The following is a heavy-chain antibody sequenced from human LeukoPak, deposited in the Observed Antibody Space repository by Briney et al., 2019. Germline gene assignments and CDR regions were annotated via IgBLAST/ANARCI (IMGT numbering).Heavy chain of an antibody. V-gene: IGHV3-30*04. CDR1: GFTFSNYS. CDR2: ISFDVRGE. Sequence: GGSLRPSCAASGFTFSNYSMHWVRQAPGKGLEWVAIISFDVRGEYYGDSVRGRFTISRDNSKNTLYLQMNSLRLEDTALYYCARAGYSSSIDNWGQGTLVTVSS. J-gene: IGHJ4*02. CDR3: ARAGYSSSIDN. D-gene: IGHD6-6*01.